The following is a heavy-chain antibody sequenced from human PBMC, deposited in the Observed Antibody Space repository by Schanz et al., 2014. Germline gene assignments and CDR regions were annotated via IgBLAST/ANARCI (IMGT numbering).Heavy chain of an antibody. J-gene: IGHJ5*02. V-gene: IGHV3-74*01. Sequence: EVQLVQSGGGLVQPGGSLRLSCAASGFTFSSHWMHWVRQVPGKGLVWVSRIKSDGSSTSYADSVKGRFTISRDNAKNTLYLQMNSLRAEDTAVYYCARPALWFGDNCFDPGGQGTLGTVSS. D-gene: IGHD3-10*01. CDR3: ARPALWFGDNCFDP. CDR2: IKSDGSST. CDR1: GFTFSSHW.